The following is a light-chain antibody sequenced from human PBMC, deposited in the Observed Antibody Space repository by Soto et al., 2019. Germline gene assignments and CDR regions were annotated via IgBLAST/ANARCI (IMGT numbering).Light chain of an antibody. V-gene: IGLV1-44*01. J-gene: IGLJ1*01. CDR2: SNN. Sequence: QSALTQPPSASGTPGQRVTISCSGSSSNIGSNTVNWYQQLPGTAPKVLIYSNNQRPSGVPDRFSGSKSETSASLAISGLQSEDEADYYCAEWDYKLDAYVFGPGTTVNVL. CDR1: SSNIGSNT. CDR3: AEWDYKLDAYV.